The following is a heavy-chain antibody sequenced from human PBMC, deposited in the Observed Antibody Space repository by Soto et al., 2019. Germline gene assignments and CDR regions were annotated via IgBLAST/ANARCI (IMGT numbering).Heavy chain of an antibody. D-gene: IGHD3-10*01. CDR2: IYSGGSS. CDR3: ATNTIWFGELLLDY. J-gene: IGHJ4*02. CDR1: GFTVSSNY. V-gene: IGHV3-66*01. Sequence: ESGGGLVQPGGSLRLSCAASGFTVSSNYMSWVRQAPGKGLEWVSIIYSGGSSYYADAVRGRFTISRDNSKNTLYLQMNSLRAEDTAVYYWATNTIWFGELLLDYWGQGTLVTVSS.